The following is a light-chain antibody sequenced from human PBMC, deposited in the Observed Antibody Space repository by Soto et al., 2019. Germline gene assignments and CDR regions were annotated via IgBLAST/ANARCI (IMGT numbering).Light chain of an antibody. CDR2: DTS. CDR1: QSVINY. Sequence: EIVLTQSPATLSLSPGERATLSCRASQSVINYLAWYQQKPGQAPRLLIYDTSNRATGIPARFSGSGSGTDFTLTISSLEPGDFATYYCQQSYSTPLTFGQGTRLDIK. V-gene: IGKV3-11*01. J-gene: IGKJ5*01. CDR3: QQSYSTPLT.